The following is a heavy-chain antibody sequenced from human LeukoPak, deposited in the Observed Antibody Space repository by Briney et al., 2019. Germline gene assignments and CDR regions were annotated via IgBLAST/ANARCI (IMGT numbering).Heavy chain of an antibody. CDR2: INPNSGGT. CDR1: GYTFTGYY. J-gene: IGHJ4*02. CDR3: AIVGGNGIAVAGRIFRLDY. D-gene: IGHD6-19*01. V-gene: IGHV1-2*02. Sequence: ASVKVSCKASGYTFTGYYMHWVRQAPGQGLEWMGWINPNSGGTNYAQKFQGRVTMTRDTSISTAYMELSRLRSDDTAVYYCAIVGGNGIAVAGRIFRLDYWGQGTLVTVSS.